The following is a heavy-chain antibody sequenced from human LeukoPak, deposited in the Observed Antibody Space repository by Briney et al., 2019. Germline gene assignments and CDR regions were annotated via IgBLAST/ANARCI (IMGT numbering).Heavy chain of an antibody. J-gene: IGHJ5*02. CDR3: AAGLGP. Sequence: AGGSLRLSCAASGFTFSSYAMHWVRQAPGKGLEWVAVISYDGSNKYYADSVKGRYTISRDNSKNTLYLQMNSLRAEDTAVYYCAAGLGPWGQGTLVTVSS. CDR2: ISYDGSNK. V-gene: IGHV3-30*14. CDR1: GFTFSSYA.